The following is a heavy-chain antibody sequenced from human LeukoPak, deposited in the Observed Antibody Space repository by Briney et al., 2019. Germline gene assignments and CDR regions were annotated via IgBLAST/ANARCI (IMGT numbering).Heavy chain of an antibody. V-gene: IGHV4-39*01. D-gene: IGHD6-13*01. CDR3: ARGLYSSSWLYY. Sequence: SETLSLTCTVSGGSFTYTNYYWGWIRQPPGKGLQWIGVIYYNGKTYYNPSLKSRVTVAVDTSKNQFSLKLSSVTAADTAVYYCARGLYSSSWLYYWGQGTLVTVSS. CDR2: IYYNGKT. J-gene: IGHJ4*02. CDR1: GGSFTYTNYY.